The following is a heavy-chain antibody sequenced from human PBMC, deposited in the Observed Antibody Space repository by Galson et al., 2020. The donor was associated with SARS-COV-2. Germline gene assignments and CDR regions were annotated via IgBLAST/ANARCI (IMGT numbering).Heavy chain of an antibody. Sequence: SESLSLTCTVSGGSISSGGYYWSWIRQHPGKGLEWIGYIYYSGSTYYNPSLKSRVTISVDTSKNQFSLKLSSVTAADTAVYYCARAFEAYGVDVWGKGATVTVSS. V-gene: IGHV4-31*02. CDR2: IYYSGST. CDR3: ARAFEAYGVDV. J-gene: IGHJ6*04. CDR1: GGSISSGGYY.